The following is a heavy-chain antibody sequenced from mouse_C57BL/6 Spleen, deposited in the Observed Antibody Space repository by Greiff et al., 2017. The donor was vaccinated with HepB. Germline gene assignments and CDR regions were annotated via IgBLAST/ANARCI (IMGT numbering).Heavy chain of an antibody. CDR2: IYPGGGYT. CDR1: GYTFTNYW. CDR3: ARRDYGSYYFDY. J-gene: IGHJ2*01. V-gene: IGHV1-63*01. D-gene: IGHD2-2*01. Sequence: VQLQQSGAELVRPGTSVKMSCQASGYTFTNYWIGWAKQRPGHGLEWIGDIYPGGGYTNYNEKFKGKATLTADKSSSTAYMQFSSLTSEDSAIYYCARRDYGSYYFDYWGQGTTLTVSS.